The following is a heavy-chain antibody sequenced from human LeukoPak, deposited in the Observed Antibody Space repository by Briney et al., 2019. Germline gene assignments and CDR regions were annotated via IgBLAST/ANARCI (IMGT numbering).Heavy chain of an antibody. D-gene: IGHD3-22*01. V-gene: IGHV4-34*01. J-gene: IGHJ4*02. CDR1: GGSFSGYY. CDR2: INHSGST. CDR3: ARGAGSSDYYYYFEY. Sequence: SETLSLTCAVYGGSFSGYYWSWIRQPPGKGLEWIGEINHSGSTNYNPSLKSRVTISVDTSKNQFSLKLSSVTATDTAVYYCARGAGSSDYYYYFEYWGQGTLVTVSS.